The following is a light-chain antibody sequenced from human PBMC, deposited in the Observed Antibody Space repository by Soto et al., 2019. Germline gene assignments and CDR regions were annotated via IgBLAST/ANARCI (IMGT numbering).Light chain of an antibody. Sequence: AILMTHSASSLSASTGDRVTIPCGASQGISSYLAWYQQKPGKAPKLLIYAASTLQSGVPSRFSGSGYGTDFNLTISCLQSEDFATYYCQQYYSYPPTFGQGTKVDIK. CDR1: QGISSY. J-gene: IGKJ1*01. CDR2: AAS. V-gene: IGKV1-8*01. CDR3: QQYYSYPPT.